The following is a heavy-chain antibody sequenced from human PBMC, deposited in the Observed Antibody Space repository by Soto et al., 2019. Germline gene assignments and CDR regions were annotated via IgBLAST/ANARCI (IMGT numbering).Heavy chain of an antibody. V-gene: IGHV4-38-2*01. D-gene: IGHD5-12*01. CDR2: VYHTGST. Sequence: SETLSLTCVLPDYFISSGYFWAWIRQPPGKGLEWIGTVYHTGSTYYSPSLKGRVTISVDTSKNLFSLNLSSVTSADTAVYYCGRYFHNYSGPTIWGQGTLVTVS. CDR1: DYFISSGYF. CDR3: GRYFHNYSGPTI. J-gene: IGHJ4*02.